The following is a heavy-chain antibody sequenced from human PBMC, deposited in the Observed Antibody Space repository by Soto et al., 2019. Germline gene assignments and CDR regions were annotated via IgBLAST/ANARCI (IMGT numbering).Heavy chain of an antibody. CDR2: IYYSGST. V-gene: IGHV4-59*01. Sequence: QVQLQESGPGLVKPSETLSLTCTVSGGSISSYYWSWIRQPPGKGLEWIGYIYYSGSTNYNPSLISRATXSXDXXKTQFSRKLSSVTAADTAVYYCAREGLTGTIGLYYYYGMDVWGQGTTVTVSS. CDR1: GGSISSYY. CDR3: AREGLTGTIGLYYYYGMDV. J-gene: IGHJ6*02. D-gene: IGHD1-7*01.